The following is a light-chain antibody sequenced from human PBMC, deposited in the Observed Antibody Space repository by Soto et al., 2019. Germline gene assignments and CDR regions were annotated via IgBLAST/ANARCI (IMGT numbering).Light chain of an antibody. Sequence: EIVLTQSPGTLSLSPGERATLSCRASQSVNSRFLAWYQQKPGQAPRLLVYSSSNRAAGIPDRFTGSGSGTDFTLTISRLEPEDFAVYYCHQYGGSPRTFGQGTEVEIK. CDR2: SSS. J-gene: IGKJ1*01. CDR3: HQYGGSPRT. CDR1: QSVNSRF. V-gene: IGKV3-20*01.